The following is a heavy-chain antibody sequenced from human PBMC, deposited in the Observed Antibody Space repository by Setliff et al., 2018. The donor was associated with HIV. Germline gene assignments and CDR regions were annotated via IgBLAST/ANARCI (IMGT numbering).Heavy chain of an antibody. CDR1: GYSFTSYW. V-gene: IGHV5-51*01. Sequence: GESLKISCKGSGYSFTSYWIGWVRQMPGKGLEWMGIIYPGDSDTRYSPSFQGQVTISADKSISTAYLQWSSLKASGTAMYYCATQTYYFDSSGVFDIWGQGTPVTVSS. CDR3: ATQTYYFDSSGVFDI. CDR2: IYPGDSDT. D-gene: IGHD3-22*01. J-gene: IGHJ3*02.